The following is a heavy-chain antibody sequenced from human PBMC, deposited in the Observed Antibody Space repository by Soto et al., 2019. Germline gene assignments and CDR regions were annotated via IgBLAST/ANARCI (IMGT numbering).Heavy chain of an antibody. Sequence: SETLSLTCTVSGGSISSGGYYWSWIRQHPGKGLEWIGYIYYSGSTYYNPSLKSRVPISVDTSKNQFSLKLSSVTAADTAVYYCSIDSRPLKGSGSYNYYSGMDVWGQGTTVTVSS. CDR1: GGSISSGGYY. V-gene: IGHV4-31*03. CDR2: IYYSGST. J-gene: IGHJ6*02. CDR3: SIDSRPLKGSGSYNYYSGMDV. D-gene: IGHD3-10*01.